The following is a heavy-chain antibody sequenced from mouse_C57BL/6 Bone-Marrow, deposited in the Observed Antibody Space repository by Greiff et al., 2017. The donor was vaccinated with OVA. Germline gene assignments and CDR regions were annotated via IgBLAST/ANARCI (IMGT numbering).Heavy chain of an antibody. CDR2: IDPSDSYT. CDR1: GYTFTSYW. J-gene: IGHJ2*01. D-gene: IGHD2-3*01. CDR3: ARWGYYY. V-gene: IGHV1-69*01. Sequence: QVQLQQPGAELVMPGASVKLSCKASGYTFTSYWMHWVKQRPGQGLEWIGEIDPSDSYTNYNQKFKGKSTLTVDKSSSTAYMQLSSLTSEDASFYSCARWGYYYWGQGTTLTVSS.